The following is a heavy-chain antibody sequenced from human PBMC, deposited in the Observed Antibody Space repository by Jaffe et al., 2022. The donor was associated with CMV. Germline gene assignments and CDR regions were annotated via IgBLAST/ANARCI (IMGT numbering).Heavy chain of an antibody. Sequence: EVQLVESGGVVVQPGGSLRLSCAASGFTFDDYTMHWVRQAPGKGLEWVSLISWDGGSTYYADSVKGRFTISRDNSKNSLYLQMNSLRTEDTALYYCAKDINRNSFGGMDVWGQGTTVTVSS. D-gene: IGHD1-7*01. J-gene: IGHJ6*02. CDR3: AKDINRNSFGGMDV. CDR1: GFTFDDYT. CDR2: ISWDGGST. V-gene: IGHV3-43*01.